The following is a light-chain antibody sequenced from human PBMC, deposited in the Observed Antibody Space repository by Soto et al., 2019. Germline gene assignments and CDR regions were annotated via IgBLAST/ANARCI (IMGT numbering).Light chain of an antibody. V-gene: IGLV2-8*01. Sequence: QSALTQPPSASGSPGQSVAISCTGTSRDVGGYKYVSLYQQHPGKAPKLMIYEVNKRPSGVPDRFSGSKSGNTASLTVSGLQAEDEADYYCSSYAGSSNVFGTGTKVTVL. CDR2: EVN. J-gene: IGLJ1*01. CDR3: SSYAGSSNV. CDR1: SRDVGGYKY.